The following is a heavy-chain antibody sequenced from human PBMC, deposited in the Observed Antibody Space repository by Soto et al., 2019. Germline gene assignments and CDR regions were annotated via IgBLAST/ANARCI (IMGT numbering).Heavy chain of an antibody. CDR2: IIPIFGTA. CDR1: RGTFSSYA. J-gene: IGHJ6*02. Sequence: SVNVSCKASRGTFSSYAISWVRQAPGQGLEWLGGIIPIFGTANYAQKFQGRVTITADKTTRTAYMELSSLRSEDTAVYYCAGFWSGYYVPEFGYYYYGMDVWGPGTTVTVSS. CDR3: AGFWSGYYVPEFGYYYYGMDV. D-gene: IGHD3-3*01. V-gene: IGHV1-69*06.